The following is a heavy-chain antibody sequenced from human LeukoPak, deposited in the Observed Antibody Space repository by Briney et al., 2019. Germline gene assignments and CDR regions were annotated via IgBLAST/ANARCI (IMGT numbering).Heavy chain of an antibody. CDR2: IYGGGST. V-gene: IGHV3-53*01. D-gene: IGHD1-1*01. CDR3: ARETVTTIDY. Sequence: PGGSLRLYCAASGFTVSSNYMSWVRQAPGNGLEWVSVIYGGGSTYYADSVKGRFTISRDNSKNTLYLQMNSLRAEDTAVYYCARETVTTIDYWGQGTLVTVSS. CDR1: GFTVSSNY. J-gene: IGHJ4*02.